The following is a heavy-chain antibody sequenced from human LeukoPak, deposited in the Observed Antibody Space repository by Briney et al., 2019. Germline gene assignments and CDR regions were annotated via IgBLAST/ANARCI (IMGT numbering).Heavy chain of an antibody. CDR2: LYYSGST. D-gene: IGHD3-3*01. V-gene: IGHV4-59*01. Sequence: SETLSLTCTVSGGSISSYYWSWIRQPPGKRLEWIGHLYYSGSTNYNPSLKSRVTISVDTSKNQFSLKLSSVTAADTAVYYCASRSSIWSGYQDTLYYFDSWGQGTLVTVSS. J-gene: IGHJ4*02. CDR3: ASRSSIWSGYQDTLYYFDS. CDR1: GGSISSYY.